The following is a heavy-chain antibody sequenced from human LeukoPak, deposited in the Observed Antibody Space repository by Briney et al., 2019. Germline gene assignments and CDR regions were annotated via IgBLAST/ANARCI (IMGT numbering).Heavy chain of an antibody. CDR3: ARVDVVVPAAYF. Sequence: ASVKVSCKASGYTFTGYYMHWVRQAPGQGLEWMGWINPNSGGTNYAQKFQGRVTMTRDTSISTAYMELSRLRSDDTAVHYCARVDVVVPAAYFWGQGTLVTVSP. CDR2: INPNSGGT. J-gene: IGHJ4*02. V-gene: IGHV1-2*02. D-gene: IGHD2-2*01. CDR1: GYTFTGYY.